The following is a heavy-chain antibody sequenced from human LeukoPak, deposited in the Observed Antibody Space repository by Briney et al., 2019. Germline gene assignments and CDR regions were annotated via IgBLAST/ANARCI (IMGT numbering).Heavy chain of an antibody. J-gene: IGHJ6*03. CDR2: ISGRGGSS. D-gene: IGHD3-9*01. CDR1: GFTFSDYG. Sequence: PGGTLRLSCAASGFTFSDYGMSCVRQAPGKGLEWVSTISGRGGSSYFADSAKGRFTISRDNSKNTLYLQMKSLRAEDTAVYYCAKQGRDWLRYYYYYMDVWGKGTTVTISS. CDR3: AKQGRDWLRYYYYYMDV. V-gene: IGHV3-23*01.